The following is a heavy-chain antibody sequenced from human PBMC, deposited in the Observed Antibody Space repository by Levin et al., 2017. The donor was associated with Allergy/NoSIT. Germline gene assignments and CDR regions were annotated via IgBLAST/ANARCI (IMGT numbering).Heavy chain of an antibody. CDR2: IFYSGST. CDR3: ARGGVWWLPRDY. CDR1: GGSMTNYY. V-gene: IGHV4-59*01. Sequence: PSETLSLTCTVSGGSMTNYYWNWIRQPPGKGLEWIGYIFYSGSTNYNPSLESRVTISVDTSKNQFSLRLSSVTAAATAIYYCARGGVWWLPRDYWGQGIVVTVSS. J-gene: IGHJ4*02. D-gene: IGHD2-15*01.